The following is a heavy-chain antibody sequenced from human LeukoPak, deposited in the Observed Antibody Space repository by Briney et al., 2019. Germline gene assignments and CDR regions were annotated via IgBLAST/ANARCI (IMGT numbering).Heavy chain of an antibody. CDR2: ISGSGGST. J-gene: IGHJ3*02. Sequence: PGGSLRLSCAASGFTFSSYAMSWVRQAPGKGLEWVSAISGSGGSTYYADSVKGRFTISRDNSKNTLYLQMNSLRAEDTAVYYCAKDRSPLGLQTNAFDIWGQGTMVTVSS. V-gene: IGHV3-23*01. CDR3: AKDRSPLGLQTNAFDI. D-gene: IGHD3-16*01. CDR1: GFTFSSYA.